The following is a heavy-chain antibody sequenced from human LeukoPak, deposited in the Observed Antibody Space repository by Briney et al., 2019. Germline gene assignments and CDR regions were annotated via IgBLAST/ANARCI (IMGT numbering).Heavy chain of an antibody. CDR1: GFTFSIYA. CDR2: ISGSGGST. V-gene: IGHV3-23*01. Sequence: GGSLRLSCAASGFTFSIYAMSWGRQAPGKGLEWVSAISGSGGSTYNADSVQGRFTISRDNSKNTLYLQMNSLRAEDTAVYYCAKVGSRMVRGVINWFDPWGQGTLVTVSS. J-gene: IGHJ5*02. D-gene: IGHD3-10*01. CDR3: AKVGSRMVRGVINWFDP.